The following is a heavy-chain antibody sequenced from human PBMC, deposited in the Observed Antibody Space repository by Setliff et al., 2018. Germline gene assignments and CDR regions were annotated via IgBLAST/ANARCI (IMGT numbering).Heavy chain of an antibody. CDR1: GFTFSSYA. D-gene: IGHD3-16*01. Sequence: GGSLRLSCAAPGFTFSSYAMHWVRQAPGKGLEWVANIKQDGSEKYYVDSVKGRFTISRDNAKNSLYLQMNSLRAEDTAVYYCARDGGEYWGQGTLVTVSS. J-gene: IGHJ4*02. CDR2: IKQDGSEK. CDR3: ARDGGEY. V-gene: IGHV3-7*01.